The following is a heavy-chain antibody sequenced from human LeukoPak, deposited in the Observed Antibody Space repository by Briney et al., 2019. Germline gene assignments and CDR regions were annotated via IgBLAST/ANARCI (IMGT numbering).Heavy chain of an antibody. CDR3: AKKLGSGSLNGVDV. D-gene: IGHD3-10*01. Sequence: GGSRRLSCAASGFTFSSYAMSWVRQAPGKGLEWVSGVSGSGGSTNYADSVRGRFTISRDNSKNTLYLQMSSLRAEDTAVYYCAKKLGSGSLNGVDVWGKGTTVTVSS. V-gene: IGHV3-23*01. J-gene: IGHJ6*04. CDR1: GFTFSSYA. CDR2: VSGSGGST.